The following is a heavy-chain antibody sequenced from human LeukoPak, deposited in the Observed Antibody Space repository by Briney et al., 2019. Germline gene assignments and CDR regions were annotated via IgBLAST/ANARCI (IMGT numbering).Heavy chain of an antibody. CDR2: IYPGDSDT. V-gene: IGHV5-51*01. CDR1: GYNFTSYW. D-gene: IGHD4-23*01. Sequence: GESLKISCKGSGYNFTSYWIGWVRQMPGKGLEWMGIIYPGDSDTRYSPSFQGQVTISADKSISTSYLQWSSLKASDTAIYYCARRLDYSGNSHGYWGQGTLVTVPS. J-gene: IGHJ4*02. CDR3: ARRLDYSGNSHGY.